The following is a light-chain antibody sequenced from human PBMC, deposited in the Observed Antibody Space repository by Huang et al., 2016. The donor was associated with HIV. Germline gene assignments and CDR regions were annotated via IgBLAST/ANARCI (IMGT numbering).Light chain of an antibody. CDR2: GAS. CDR3: QQYNNWPQT. V-gene: IGKV3-15*01. CDR1: QSFSSN. Sequence: EIVMTQSPATLSVSPGERATLSCRASQSFSSNLAWYQQKPGQAPRLLIYGASTRATGIPARFSGSGSGTEFTLTISSRQSEDFAVYYCQQYNNWPQTFGQGTKVEIK. J-gene: IGKJ1*01.